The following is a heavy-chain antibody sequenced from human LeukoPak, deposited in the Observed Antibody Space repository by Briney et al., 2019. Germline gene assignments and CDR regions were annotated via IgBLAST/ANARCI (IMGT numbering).Heavy chain of an antibody. CDR1: GFTFSSYA. J-gene: IGHJ6*03. Sequence: PGGSLRLSCAASGFTFSSYAMSWVRQAPGKGLEWASSITSSGTYIFYADSVKGRFTISRDNAKNSLYLQMNSLGPEDTAVYYCARDPYSGNYGNYYYYYMDVWGKGTTVTISS. V-gene: IGHV3-21*01. CDR2: ITSSGTYI. D-gene: IGHD1-26*01. CDR3: ARDPYSGNYGNYYYYYMDV.